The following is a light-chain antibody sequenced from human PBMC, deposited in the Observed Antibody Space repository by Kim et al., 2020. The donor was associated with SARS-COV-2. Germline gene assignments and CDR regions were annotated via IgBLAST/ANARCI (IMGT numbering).Light chain of an antibody. CDR1: SSNIGSNY. CDR3: AAWDDSLSAHVV. V-gene: IGLV1-47*02. CDR2: SNN. J-gene: IGLJ2*01. Sequence: RVTISCSGSSSNIGSNYVYWYKQLPGTAPKLLIYSNNQRPSGVPDRFSGSKSGTSASLAISGLRSEDEADYYCAAWDDSLSAHVVFGGGTQLTVL.